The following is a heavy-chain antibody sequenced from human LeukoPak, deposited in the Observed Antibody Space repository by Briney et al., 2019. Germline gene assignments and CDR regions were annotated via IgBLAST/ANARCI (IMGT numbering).Heavy chain of an antibody. J-gene: IGHJ4*02. CDR3: ARASSELLFDY. D-gene: IGHD1-7*01. V-gene: IGHV4-59*01. CDR2: IYYSGST. Sequence: PSETLSLTCTVSGGSISSYYWSWIRQPPGKGVEWIGYIYYSGSTNYNPSLKSRATISVDTSKNQFSLKLSSVTAADTAVYYCARASSELLFDYWGQGTLVTVSS. CDR1: GGSISSYY.